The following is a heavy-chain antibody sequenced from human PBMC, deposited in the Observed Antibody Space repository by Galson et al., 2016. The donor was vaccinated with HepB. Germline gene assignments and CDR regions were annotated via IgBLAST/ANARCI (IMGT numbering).Heavy chain of an antibody. Sequence: SETLSLTCTVSGGSISSTTTWWSWVRQSPGQGLEWIGEIYHSGDANYNPSLKSRATISVDTSRNQFSLSLSSVTAADTAVHYCAGDCTGGTCKFAGYDAFDIWGQGTTVTVSS. D-gene: IGHD2-8*02. V-gene: IGHV4-4*02. J-gene: IGHJ3*02. CDR3: AGDCTGGTCKFAGYDAFDI. CDR2: IYHSGDA. CDR1: GGSISSTTTW.